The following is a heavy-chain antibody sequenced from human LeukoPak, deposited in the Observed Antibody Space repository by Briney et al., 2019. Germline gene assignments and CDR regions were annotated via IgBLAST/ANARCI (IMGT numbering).Heavy chain of an antibody. V-gene: IGHV3-30*01. CDR3: ARGGIPTGPYYYFYYMDV. CDR2: ISYDGNNK. J-gene: IGHJ6*03. Sequence: GGSLRLSCAASGFTFSRHVMHWVRQAPGKGLEWVAPISYDGNNKFYADSVKGRFTISRDNSRNTLYLQMNSLRGEDAAVYSCARGGIPTGPYYYFYYMDVWGKGTAVAVSS. D-gene: IGHD3-10*01. CDR1: GFTFSRHV.